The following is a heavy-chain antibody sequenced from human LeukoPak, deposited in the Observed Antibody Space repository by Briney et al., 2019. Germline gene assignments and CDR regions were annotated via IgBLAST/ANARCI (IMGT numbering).Heavy chain of an antibody. V-gene: IGHV3-15*01. D-gene: IGHD4-17*01. J-gene: IGHJ4*02. CDR1: GFTFSSYS. CDR3: TTDPGGSYGDYVGY. CDR2: IKSKTDGGTT. Sequence: PGGSLRLSCTASGFTFSSYSLNWVRQAPGKGLEWVGRIKSKTDGGTTDYAAPVKGRFTISRDDSKNTLYLQMNSLKTEDTAVYYCTTDPGGSYGDYVGYWGQGTLVTVSS.